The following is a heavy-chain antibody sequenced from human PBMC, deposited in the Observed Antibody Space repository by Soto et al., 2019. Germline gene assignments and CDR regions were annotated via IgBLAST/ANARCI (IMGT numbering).Heavy chain of an antibody. J-gene: IGHJ4*02. CDR3: AGRSGSSDY. D-gene: IGHD3-10*01. V-gene: IGHV3-30*04. CDR1: GFTFSNYT. Sequence: GGTLSLSCAASGFTFSNYTMHWVRQAPGKGLEWVALISYDEIDNYFADAVKGRFTISRDNSKNTLYLQMDSFRAEDTAVYYCAGRSGSSDYWGRGTLVTVSS. CDR2: ISYDEIDN.